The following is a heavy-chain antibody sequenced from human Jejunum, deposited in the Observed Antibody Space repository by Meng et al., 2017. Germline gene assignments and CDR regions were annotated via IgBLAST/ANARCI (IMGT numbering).Heavy chain of an antibody. V-gene: IGHV3-7*01. CDR3: ARKGDYDRCGYYYKFDY. CDR2: IKQDGSAK. J-gene: IGHJ4*02. D-gene: IGHD3-22*01. CDR1: GFTFSSYW. Sequence: GESLKISCSASGFTFSSYWMSWVRQAPGMGLEWVAHIKQDGSAKYYVDSVKGRFTISRDNAKNSLYLQMNSLRVEDTAVYFCARKGDYDRCGYYYKFDYWGQGALVTVSS.